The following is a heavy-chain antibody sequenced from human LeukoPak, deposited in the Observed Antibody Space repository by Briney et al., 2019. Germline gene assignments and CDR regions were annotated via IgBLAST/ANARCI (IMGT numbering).Heavy chain of an antibody. Sequence: NSSETLSLTCAVYGGSFSGYYWSWIRQPPGKGLEWIGEINHSGSTNYNPSLKSRVTISVDTSKNQFSLKLSSVTAADTAVYYCARRRSAGAFDIWGQGTMVTVSS. CDR3: ARRRSAGAFDI. J-gene: IGHJ3*02. CDR2: INHSGST. CDR1: GGSFSGYY. V-gene: IGHV4-34*01.